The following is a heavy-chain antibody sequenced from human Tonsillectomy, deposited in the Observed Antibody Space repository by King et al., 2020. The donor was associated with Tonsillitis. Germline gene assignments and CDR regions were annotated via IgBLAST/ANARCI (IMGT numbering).Heavy chain of an antibody. D-gene: IGHD2-15*01. J-gene: IGHJ4*02. CDR1: GFTFDDYA. V-gene: IGHV3-9*01. Sequence: EVQLVESGGGLVQPGRSLRLSCAASGFTFDDYAMHWVRQAPGKGLEWVSTISWNSGYIAYADSVRGRFTISRDNAKNSLFLQMNSLRTEDTAFYYCAKAEDSSFHPPPGCWGQGTLVTVSS. CDR2: ISWNSGYI. CDR3: AKAEDSSFHPPPGC.